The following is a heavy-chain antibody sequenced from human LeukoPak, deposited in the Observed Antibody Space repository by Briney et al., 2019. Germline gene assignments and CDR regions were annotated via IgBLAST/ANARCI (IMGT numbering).Heavy chain of an antibody. D-gene: IGHD6-19*01. CDR2: INPNSGGT. CDR3: ARDMAVAEDAYYYYYYYMDV. V-gene: IGHV1-2*02. J-gene: IGHJ6*03. CDR1: GYTFTGYY. Sequence: ASVKVSCKASGYTFTGYYMHWVRQAPGQGLEWMGWINPNSGGTNYAQKFQGRVTMTRDTSISTAYMELSRLRSDDTAVYYCARDMAVAEDAYYYYYYYMDVWGKGTTVTISS.